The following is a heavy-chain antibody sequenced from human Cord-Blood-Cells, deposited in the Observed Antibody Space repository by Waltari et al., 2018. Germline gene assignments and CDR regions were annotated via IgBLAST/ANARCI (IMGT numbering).Heavy chain of an antibody. D-gene: IGHD1-26*01. J-gene: IGHJ4*02. CDR1: GYSTSSGSY. V-gene: IGHV4-38-2*02. CDR3: ARVSWVEMASY. Sequence: QVQLQESGPGLVKPSETLSLTCTVSGYSTSSGSYWGWIRQPPGKGLEWIGSIYHSGCTYYNPSLKSLVTISVDTSKNQFSLKLSSVTAADTAVYYCARVSWVEMASYWGQGTLVTVSS. CDR2: IYHSGCT.